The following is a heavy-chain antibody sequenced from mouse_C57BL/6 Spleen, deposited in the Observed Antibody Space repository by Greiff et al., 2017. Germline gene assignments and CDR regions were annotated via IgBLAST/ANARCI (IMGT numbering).Heavy chain of an antibody. J-gene: IGHJ2*01. CDR3: ARSRGNYDGYYYYFDY. CDR2: IYPGDGGT. V-gene: IGHV1-82*01. Sequence: QVQLQQSGPELVKPGASVKISCKASGYAFSSSCMNWVKQRPGKGLEWIGRIYPGDGGTNYNGKFKGKATMTADKSSSTAYMQLSSLTSEDSAVYFCARSRGNYDGYYYYFDYWGQGTTLTVAS. CDR1: GYAFSSSC. D-gene: IGHD2-3*01.